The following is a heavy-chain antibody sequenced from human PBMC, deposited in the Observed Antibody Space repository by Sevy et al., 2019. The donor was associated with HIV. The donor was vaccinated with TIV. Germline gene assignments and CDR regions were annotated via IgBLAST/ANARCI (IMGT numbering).Heavy chain of an antibody. CDR3: ARVVEVRGVISRYGMDV. V-gene: IGHV1-18*01. CDR1: GYTFTSYG. D-gene: IGHD3-10*01. J-gene: IGHJ6*02. Sequence: ASVKVSCKASGYTFTSYGISWVRQAPGQGLEWMGWISAYNGNTNYAQKLQGRVTMTTDTSTSTAYMELRSLRSDDTAVYYCARVVEVRGVISRYGMDVWGQGTTVTVSS. CDR2: ISAYNGNT.